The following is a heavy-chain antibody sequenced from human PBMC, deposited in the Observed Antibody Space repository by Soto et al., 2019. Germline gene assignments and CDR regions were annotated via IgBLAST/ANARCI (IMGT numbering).Heavy chain of an antibody. CDR2: IYYSGST. J-gene: IGHJ3*02. CDR3: ARVWGGAFDI. V-gene: IGHV4-61*08. D-gene: IGHD3-10*01. Sequence: PSETLSLTCAVSGGSISSGGYSWSWIRQPPGKGLEWIGYIYYSGSTNYNPSLKSRVTLSVDTSKNQFSLKLSSVTAADTAVYYCARVWGGAFDIWGQGTMVTVSS. CDR1: GGSISSGGYS.